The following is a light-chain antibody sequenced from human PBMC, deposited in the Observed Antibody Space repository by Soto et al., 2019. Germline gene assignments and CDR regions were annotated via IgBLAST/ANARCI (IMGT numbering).Light chain of an antibody. CDR1: QSISSN. Sequence: EIVMTQSPATLSVSPGERATLSCRASQSISSNLAWYQQKPGQAPRLLMYGASTRATGIPARFSGSGSGTEFTFTINSLQSEDFATYYSEQYNKGPATFGQGTKVQIK. J-gene: IGKJ1*01. CDR3: EQYNKGPAT. CDR2: GAS. V-gene: IGKV3-15*01.